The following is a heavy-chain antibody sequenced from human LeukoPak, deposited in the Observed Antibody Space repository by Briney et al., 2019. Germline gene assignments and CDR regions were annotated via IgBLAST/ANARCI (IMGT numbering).Heavy chain of an antibody. J-gene: IGHJ4*02. CDR3: VLKLETEYDILTGFDY. CDR1: GFTFSSYA. CDR2: ISGSGGST. D-gene: IGHD3-9*01. V-gene: IGHV3-23*01. Sequence: PGGSLRLSCAASGFTFSSYAMSWVRQAPGKGLDWVSAISGSGGSTYYADSVKGRFTISRDNSKNALYLQMNSLRAEDTAVYYFVLKLETEYDILTGFDYWGQGTLVTVSS.